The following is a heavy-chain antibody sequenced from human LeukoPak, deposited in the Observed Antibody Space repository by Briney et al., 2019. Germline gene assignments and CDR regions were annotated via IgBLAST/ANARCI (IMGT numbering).Heavy chain of an antibody. J-gene: IGHJ3*02. CDR1: GGTFSGYY. V-gene: IGHV4-34*01. D-gene: IGHD2-15*01. Sequence: SETLSLTCAVYGGTFSGYYWSWIRQPLGKGLEWIGEINHSGSTNYNPSLKSRVTISVDTSKNQFSLKLSSVTAADTAVYYCARALGYCSGGSCYSVPIDAFDIWGQGTMVTVSS. CDR2: INHSGST. CDR3: ARALGYCSGGSCYSVPIDAFDI.